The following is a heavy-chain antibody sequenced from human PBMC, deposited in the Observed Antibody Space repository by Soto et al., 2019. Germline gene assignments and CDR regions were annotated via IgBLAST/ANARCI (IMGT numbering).Heavy chain of an antibody. CDR2: ISSNGGTT. CDR1: GFTFSSYD. CDR3: MGRVAGNYDY. J-gene: IGHJ4*02. Sequence: EVQLAESGGGMVQPGGSLRLSCVASGFTFSSYDMHWVRQAPGKGLEYVSSISSNGGTTYYGDSVKGRFTTSRDNSTKTLALQMVSLSAECSAVYYCMGRVAGNYDYWGQGTLVTGS. D-gene: IGHD1-7*01. V-gene: IGHV3-64*07.